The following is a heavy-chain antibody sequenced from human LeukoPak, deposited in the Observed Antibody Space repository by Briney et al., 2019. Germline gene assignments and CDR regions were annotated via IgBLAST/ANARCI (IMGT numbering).Heavy chain of an antibody. CDR1: GFTFSSYS. J-gene: IGHJ5*01. V-gene: IGHV3-21*01. CDR3: ARNNWFGEFENWFDS. CDR2: ISSSSSYI. D-gene: IGHD3-10*01. Sequence: GGSLRPSCVVSGFTFSSYSMNWVRQAPGKGPEWVSSISSSSSYIYYGDSMKGRFTISRDNAKNSLYLQMNSLRAEDTAVYYCARNNWFGEFENWFDSWGQGTLVTVSS.